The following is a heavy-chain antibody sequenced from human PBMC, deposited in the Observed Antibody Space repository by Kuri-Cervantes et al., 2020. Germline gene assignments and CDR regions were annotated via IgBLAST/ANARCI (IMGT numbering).Heavy chain of an antibody. CDR3: ARVEEFFLIVETSMVKLSWFDP. V-gene: IGHV2-26*01. CDR1: GFSLSNAQMS. D-gene: IGHD5-18*01. CDR2: IFSNDET. J-gene: IGHJ5*02. Sequence: SGPTLVKPTETLTLTCTVSGFSLSNAQMSVSWIRQPSGKALEWLAHIFSNDETSYSTSLKRRLTIARDTSKSQVVLTMTNMDAADTATYYCARVEEFFLIVETSMVKLSWFDPWGQGTLVTVSS.